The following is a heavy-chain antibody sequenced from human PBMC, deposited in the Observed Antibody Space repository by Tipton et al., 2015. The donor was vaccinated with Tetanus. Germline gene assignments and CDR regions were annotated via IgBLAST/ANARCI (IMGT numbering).Heavy chain of an antibody. CDR3: ARERHLDY. J-gene: IGHJ4*02. Sequence: QSGAEVKKPGASVKVSCKASGHTFTSLGISWVRQAPRQGLEWMGWISAYNGNTNYAQKFQGRVTMTADTSTTTAYMELRSLRSDDTAVYYCARERHLDYWGQGTLVTVSS. CDR1: GHTFTSLG. CDR2: ISAYNGNT. V-gene: IGHV1-18*01. D-gene: IGHD1-1*01.